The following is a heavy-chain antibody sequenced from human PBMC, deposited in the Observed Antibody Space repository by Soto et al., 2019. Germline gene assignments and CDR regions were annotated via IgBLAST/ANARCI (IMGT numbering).Heavy chain of an antibody. V-gene: IGHV3-21*01. CDR2: ISSSSSYI. Sequence: LRLSCAASGFTFSSYSMNWVRQAPGKGLEWVSSISSSSSYIYYADSVKGRFTISRDNAKNSLYLQMNSLRAEDTAVYYCARDPNSSGYYDAFDIWGQGTMVTVSS. CDR3: ARDPNSSGYYDAFDI. CDR1: GFTFSSYS. D-gene: IGHD3-22*01. J-gene: IGHJ3*02.